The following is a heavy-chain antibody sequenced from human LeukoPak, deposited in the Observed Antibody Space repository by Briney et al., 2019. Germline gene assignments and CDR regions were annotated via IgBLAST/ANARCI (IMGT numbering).Heavy chain of an antibody. J-gene: IGHJ5*02. CDR2: MKEDGSDK. CDR3: ARDLGYGSGSNWFDP. D-gene: IGHD3-10*01. CDR1: GFTFSNYW. V-gene: IGHV3-7*01. Sequence: PGGSLRLSCAASGFTFSNYWMDWVRQAPGKGLEWVASMKEDGSDKYYVDSVKGRFTISRDNSKNTLYLQMNSLRAEDTAVYHCARDLGYGSGSNWFDPWGQGTLVTVSS.